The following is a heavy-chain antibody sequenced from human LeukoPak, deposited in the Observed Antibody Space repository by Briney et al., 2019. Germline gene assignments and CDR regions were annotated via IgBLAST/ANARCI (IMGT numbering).Heavy chain of an antibody. CDR3: ARDNLVAAHFDY. V-gene: IGHV1-2*06. CDR2: INPNSGGT. D-gene: IGHD2-15*01. J-gene: IGHJ4*02. Sequence: ASVKVSYKAAGYTFTGYYMHSVRQAPGQGLECMGRINPNSGGTNYAQNLQGRFTMTRDKSISTAYMELSRLRSDDTAVYYCARDNLVAAHFDYWGQGALVTVSS. CDR1: GYTFTGYY.